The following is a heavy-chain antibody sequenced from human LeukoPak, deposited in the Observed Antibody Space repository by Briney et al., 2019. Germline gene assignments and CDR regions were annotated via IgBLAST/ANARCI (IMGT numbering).Heavy chain of an antibody. CDR1: GFTFSSYG. Sequence: PGGSLRLSCAASGFTFSSYGMHWVRQAPGKGLEWVAFIWYDGSNKYYVDSVKGRFTISRDNSKNTLYLQMNSLRAEDTAVYYCAKEDEYYYDSSGYSYFDYWGQGTLVTVSS. J-gene: IGHJ4*02. CDR3: AKEDEYYYDSSGYSYFDY. D-gene: IGHD3-22*01. V-gene: IGHV3-30*02. CDR2: IWYDGSNK.